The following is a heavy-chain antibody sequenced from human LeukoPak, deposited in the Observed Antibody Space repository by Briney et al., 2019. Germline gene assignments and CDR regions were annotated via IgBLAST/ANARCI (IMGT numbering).Heavy chain of an antibody. CDR2: TWYDGSNK. J-gene: IGHJ4*02. CDR1: GFTFSSYG. Sequence: PGRSLRLSCAASGFTFSSYGMHWVRQAPGKGLEWVAVTWYDGSNKYYADSVKGRSTISRDNSKNTLYLQMNSLRAEDTAVYYCAREVVVGAKDYWGQGTLVTVSS. CDR3: AREVVVGAKDY. V-gene: IGHV3-33*01. D-gene: IGHD2-15*01.